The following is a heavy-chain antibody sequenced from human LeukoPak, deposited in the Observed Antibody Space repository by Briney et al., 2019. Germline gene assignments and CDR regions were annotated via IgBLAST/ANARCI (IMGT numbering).Heavy chain of an antibody. J-gene: IGHJ4*02. CDR1: GFTFSSYA. CDR2: ISGSGGST. V-gene: IGHV3-23*01. D-gene: IGHD2-2*01. CDR3: AKDPCRYCSSTSPDY. Sequence: PGGSLRLSCAASGFTFSSYAMSWVRQAPGKGLEWVSAISGSGGSTYYADSVKGRFTISRDNSRNTLYLQMNSLRAEDTAVYYCAKDPCRYCSSTSPDYWGQGTLVTVSS.